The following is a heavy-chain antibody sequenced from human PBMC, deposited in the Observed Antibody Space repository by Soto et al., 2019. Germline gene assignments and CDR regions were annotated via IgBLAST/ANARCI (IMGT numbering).Heavy chain of an antibody. CDR1: GGSISSSNW. CDR2: IYHSGST. D-gene: IGHD2-2*01. Sequence: QVQLQESGPGLVKPSGTLSLTCAVSGGSISSSNWWSWVRQPPGKGLEWIGEIYHSGSTNYNPSLKSRGTISVDKAKNQVSRKLSSVTAADTAVYDCARVPGGAMRGGGDYWGQGTLVTVSS. J-gene: IGHJ4*02. V-gene: IGHV4-4*02. CDR3: ARVPGGAMRGGGDY.